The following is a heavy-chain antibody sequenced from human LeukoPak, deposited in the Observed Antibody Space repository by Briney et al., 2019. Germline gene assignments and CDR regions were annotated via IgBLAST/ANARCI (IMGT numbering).Heavy chain of an antibody. CDR2: IGGSGGST. J-gene: IGHJ4*02. V-gene: IGHV3-23*01. CDR3: AKDRLAVVTPYYFDY. D-gene: IGHD4-23*01. CDR1: GFTFSTSW. Sequence: GGSLRLSCAASGFTFSTSWMSWVRQAPGKGLEWVSAIGGSGGSTYYADSVKGRFTISRDNSKNTLYLQMNSLRAEDTAVYYCAKDRLAVVTPYYFDYWGQGTLVTVSS.